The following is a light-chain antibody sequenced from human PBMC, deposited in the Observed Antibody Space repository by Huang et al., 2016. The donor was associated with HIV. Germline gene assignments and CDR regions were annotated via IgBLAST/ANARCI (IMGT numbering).Light chain of an antibody. CDR2: DTS. J-gene: IGKJ4*01. V-gene: IGKV3-11*01. Sequence: ELVLTQSPATVSLSPGERATLSCRASQSISNYLAWYQQKPGQAPRLLIYDTSKRATGTPARFSGSGSGTDFTLTISSLEPEDIATYYCQQRTNRPLFGGGTKVEIK. CDR3: QQRTNRPL. CDR1: QSISNY.